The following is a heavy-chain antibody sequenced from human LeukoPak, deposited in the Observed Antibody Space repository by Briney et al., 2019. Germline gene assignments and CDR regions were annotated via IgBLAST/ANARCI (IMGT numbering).Heavy chain of an antibody. J-gene: IGHJ4*02. D-gene: IGHD3-22*01. CDR2: IRSKAYGGTT. Sequence: QPGGSLRLSCTASGFTFGDYGMSRVRQAPGKGLEWVGFIRSKAYGGTTEYAASVKGRFTISRDDSKSIAYLQMNSLKTEDTAVYYCTRGDYYDTSGYYFLFDYWGQGTLVTVSS. V-gene: IGHV3-49*04. CDR3: TRGDYYDTSGYYFLFDY. CDR1: GFTFGDYG.